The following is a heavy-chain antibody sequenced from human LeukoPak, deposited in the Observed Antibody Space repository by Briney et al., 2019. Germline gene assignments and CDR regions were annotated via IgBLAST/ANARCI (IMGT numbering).Heavy chain of an antibody. J-gene: IGHJ6*04. Sequence: GGFLRLSCAASGFTFSSYEMNWVRQAPGKGLEWVSYISSSGSTIYYADSVKGRFTISRDNAKNSLYLQMNSLRAEDTAVYCCAELGITMIGGVWGKGTTVTISS. CDR1: GFTFSSYE. CDR3: AELGITMIGGV. V-gene: IGHV3-48*03. D-gene: IGHD3-10*02. CDR2: ISSSGSTI.